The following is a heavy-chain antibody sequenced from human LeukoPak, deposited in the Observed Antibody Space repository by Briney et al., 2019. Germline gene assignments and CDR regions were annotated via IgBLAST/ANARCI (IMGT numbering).Heavy chain of an antibody. J-gene: IGHJ4*02. V-gene: IGHV4-34*01. CDR2: INHSGST. Sequence: KPSETLSLTCAVYGGSFSGYYWSWIRQPPGKGLEWIGEINHSGSTNYNPSLKSRVTISVDTSKNQFSLKLSSVTAADTAVYYCARRSSSQPPNYWGQGTLVTVSS. CDR1: GGSFSGYY. CDR3: ARRSSSQPPNY. D-gene: IGHD6-13*01.